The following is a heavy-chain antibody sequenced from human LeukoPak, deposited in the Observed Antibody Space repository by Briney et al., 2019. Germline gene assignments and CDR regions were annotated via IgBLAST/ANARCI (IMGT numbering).Heavy chain of an antibody. J-gene: IGHJ4*02. CDR1: GGSVSSDNW. CDR3: AKAGVWLPAV. D-gene: IGHD3-9*01. V-gene: IGHV4-4*02. CDR2: IHHSGNT. Sequence: SETLPLTCAVSGGSVSSDNWWSWVRQPPGKGLEWIGEIHHSGNTNYSPSLRSRVTMSLDKSRNRFSLKLNSVTAADTAVYYCAKAGVWLPAVWGQGTLVTVSS.